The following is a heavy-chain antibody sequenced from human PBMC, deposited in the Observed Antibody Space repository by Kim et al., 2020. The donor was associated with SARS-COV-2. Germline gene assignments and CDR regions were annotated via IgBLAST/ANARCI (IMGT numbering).Heavy chain of an antibody. CDR3: ARRRGVDSSGYYPRLDAFDI. CDR2: IYPGDSDT. Sequence: GESLKISCKGSGYSFTSYWIGWVRQMPGKGLEWMGIIYPGDSDTRYSPSFQGQVTISADKSISTAYLQWSSLKASDTAMYYCARRRGVDSSGYYPRLDAFDIWGQGTMVTVSS. CDR1: GYSFTSYW. V-gene: IGHV5-51*01. D-gene: IGHD3-22*01. J-gene: IGHJ3*02.